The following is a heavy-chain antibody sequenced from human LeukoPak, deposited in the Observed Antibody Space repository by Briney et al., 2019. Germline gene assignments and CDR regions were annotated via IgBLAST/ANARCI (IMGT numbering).Heavy chain of an antibody. CDR1: GGSFSGYY. Sequence: PSETLSLTCAVYGGSFSGYYWSWIRQPPGKGLEWIGESNHSGSTNYNPSLKSRVTISVDTSKNQFSLKLSSVTAADTAVYYCARGPDILTGYYNGFVYWGQGTLVTVSS. J-gene: IGHJ4*02. CDR2: SNHSGST. V-gene: IGHV4-34*01. CDR3: ARGPDILTGYYNGFVY. D-gene: IGHD3-9*01.